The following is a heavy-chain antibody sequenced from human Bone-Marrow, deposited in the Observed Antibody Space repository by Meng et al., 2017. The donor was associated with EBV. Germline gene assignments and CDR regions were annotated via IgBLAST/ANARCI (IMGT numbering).Heavy chain of an antibody. CDR1: GHGYRSFYC. V-gene: IGHV4-39*01. D-gene: IGHD6-19*01. J-gene: IGHJ5*02. Sequence: AWGPGDVKPSVHSSSPCTFAGHGYRSFYCWGWIRQPPGRGLEWIGSVHYTGSTYYSPSLKSRVTVSVDTSKNQFSLRLTSVTAADTAVYYCARPFPSWQSPRLDPFGAWGQGTLVTVSS. CDR3: ARPFPSWQSPRLDPFGA. CDR2: VHYTGST.